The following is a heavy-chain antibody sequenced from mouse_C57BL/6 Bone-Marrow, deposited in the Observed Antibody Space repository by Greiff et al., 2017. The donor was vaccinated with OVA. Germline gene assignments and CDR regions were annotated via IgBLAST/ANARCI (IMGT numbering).Heavy chain of an antibody. CDR1: GYSITSGYD. J-gene: IGHJ2*01. CDR3: ANGGGEFDY. Sequence: EVQLQESGPGMVKPSQSLSLTCTVTGYSITSGYDWYWIRHPPGNLLEWMGYISYSGSTNYNPTLKSRIPITKDTSKNHFFLKLNSVTTEDTATYYCANGGGEFDYWGQGTTLTVSS. V-gene: IGHV3-1*01. CDR2: ISYSGST. D-gene: IGHD2-13*01.